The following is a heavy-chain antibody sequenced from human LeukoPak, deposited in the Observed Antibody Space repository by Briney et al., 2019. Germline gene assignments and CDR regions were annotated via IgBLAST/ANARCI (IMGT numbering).Heavy chain of an antibody. CDR2: INAGNGNT. J-gene: IGHJ5*02. D-gene: IGHD2-2*01. Sequence: GASVKVSCKASGYTFTSYAMHWVRQAPGQRLEWMGGINAGNGNTKYSQKFQGRVTITRDTSASTAYMELSSLRSEDTAVYYCARDRGYCSSTSCRRVWFDPWGQGTLVTVSS. V-gene: IGHV1-3*01. CDR3: ARDRGYCSSTSCRRVWFDP. CDR1: GYTFTSYA.